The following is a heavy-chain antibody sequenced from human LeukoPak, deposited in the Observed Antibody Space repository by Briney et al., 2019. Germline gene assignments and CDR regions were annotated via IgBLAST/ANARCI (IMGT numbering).Heavy chain of an antibody. CDR1: GFTFSDYY. Sequence: GGSLRLSCAASGFTFSDYYMSWIRQAPGKGLEWVSYISGSSSYTNYADSVKGRFTISRDNAKNSLYLQMDSLRAEDTAVYYCTRGGGYNSSDYWGQGALVTVSS. J-gene: IGHJ4*02. CDR3: TRGGGYNSSDY. CDR2: ISGSSSYT. D-gene: IGHD5-24*01. V-gene: IGHV3-11*05.